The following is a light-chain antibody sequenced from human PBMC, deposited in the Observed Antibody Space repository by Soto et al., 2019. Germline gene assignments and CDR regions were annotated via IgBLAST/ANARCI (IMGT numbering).Light chain of an antibody. CDR3: SSYTSSSFPYV. J-gene: IGLJ1*01. CDR1: SSDGGGYNY. V-gene: IGLV2-14*01. CDR2: EFS. Sequence: QAVLTQPASVAGSPGQAITISCTGTSSDGGGYNYVSWYQQHPGKAPKLMSYEFSNQPSGVSTRFSGSQSGNPASLTISGLQAEDEADYYCSSYTSSSFPYVFGTGTKVTV.